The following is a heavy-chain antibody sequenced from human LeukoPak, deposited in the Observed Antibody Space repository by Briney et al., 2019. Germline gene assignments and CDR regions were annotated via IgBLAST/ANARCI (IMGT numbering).Heavy chain of an antibody. CDR1: GFTFSSYE. J-gene: IGHJ4*02. CDR3: ARDNDYVYYFDY. CDR2: ISSSCSTI. D-gene: IGHD3-16*01. Sequence: GGSLRLSCAASGFTFSSYEMNWVRQAPGKGLEWVSYISSSCSTIYYADSVKGRFTISRDNAKNSLYLQMNSLRAEDTAVYYCARDNDYVYYFDYWGQGTLVTVSS. V-gene: IGHV3-48*03.